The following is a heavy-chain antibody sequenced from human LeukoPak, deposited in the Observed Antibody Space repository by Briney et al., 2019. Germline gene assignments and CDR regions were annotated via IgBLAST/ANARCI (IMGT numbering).Heavy chain of an antibody. D-gene: IGHD3-10*01. CDR1: GFTFSNYA. J-gene: IGHJ4*02. CDR2: IRYDGSSA. CDR3: AKDAPPSDGGEFDY. Sequence: GGSLRLSCAASGFTFSNYAMHWVRQAPGKGLEWVAYIRYDGSSAYYADFVKGRFTISRDNSKNTLYLQMHSLRAEDTAVYYCAKDAPPSDGGEFDYWGQGTLVTVSS. V-gene: IGHV3-30*02.